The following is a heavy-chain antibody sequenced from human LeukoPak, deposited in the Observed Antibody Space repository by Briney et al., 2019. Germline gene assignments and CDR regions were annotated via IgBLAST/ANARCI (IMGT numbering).Heavy chain of an antibody. J-gene: IGHJ4*02. V-gene: IGHV5-51*01. D-gene: IGHD3/OR15-3a*01. CDR1: GYSFTSYW. CDR3: ARRGGTGSYFDY. CDR2: VYPADSAS. Sequence: GESLKISCKGSGYSFTSYWIDWVRHMPGKGLEWMGFVYPADSASTYSPSFQGQVTISVDKSINTAYLQWSSLKASDTAIYYCARRGGTGSYFDYWGRGTLVIVSS.